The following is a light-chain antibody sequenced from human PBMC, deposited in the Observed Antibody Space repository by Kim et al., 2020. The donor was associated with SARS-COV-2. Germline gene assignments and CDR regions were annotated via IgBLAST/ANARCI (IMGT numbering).Light chain of an antibody. Sequence: SPGQSVTISCTGTSSDVGGYNYVSWYQQHPGKAPKLMIYDVSKRPSGVPDRFSGSKSGNTASLTISGLQAEDEADYYCCSYAGGVVFGGGTQLTVL. J-gene: IGLJ2*01. CDR3: CSYAGGVV. CDR1: SSDVGGYNY. CDR2: DVS. V-gene: IGLV2-11*01.